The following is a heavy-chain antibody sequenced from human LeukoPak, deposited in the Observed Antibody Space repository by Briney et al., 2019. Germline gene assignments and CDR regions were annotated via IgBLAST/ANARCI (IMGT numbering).Heavy chain of an antibody. CDR1: GFTFSSYA. CDR2: ISGSGGST. J-gene: IGHJ4*02. D-gene: IGHD3-10*01. Sequence: PGGSLRLSCAASGFTFSSYAMSWVRQAPGKGLEWVSAISGSGGSTYYADSVKGRFTISRDNSKNTLYLQMNGLRAEDTAVYYCAKDVAGDYYGSGSYYNGYFDYWGQGTLVTVSS. CDR3: AKDVAGDYYGSGSYYNGYFDY. V-gene: IGHV3-23*01.